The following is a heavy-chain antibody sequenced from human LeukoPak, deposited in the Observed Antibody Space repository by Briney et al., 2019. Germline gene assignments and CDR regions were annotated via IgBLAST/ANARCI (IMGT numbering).Heavy chain of an antibody. V-gene: IGHV1-18*01. J-gene: IGHJ6*02. Sequence: GASVKVSCKASGYTFTSYGISWVRQAPGQGLEWMGWISAYNGNTNYAQKLQGRVTMTTDTSTSTAYMELRSLRSDDTAVYYCARETYYDILTGYNYYYYYGMDVWGQGTTVTVSS. CDR2: ISAYNGNT. CDR1: GYTFTSYG. D-gene: IGHD3-9*01. CDR3: ARETYYDILTGYNYYYYYGMDV.